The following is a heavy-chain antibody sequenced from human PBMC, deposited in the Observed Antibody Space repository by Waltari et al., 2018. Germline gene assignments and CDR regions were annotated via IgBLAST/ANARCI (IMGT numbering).Heavy chain of an antibody. Sequence: EVQLVESGGGLVQPGGSLRLSCAASGFTFSSYWMHWVRQAPGKGLVWGSRINSDGSSTSYADSVKGRFTISRDNAKNTLYLQMNSLRAEDTAVYYCARGGYYYYYGMDVWGQGTTVTVSS. D-gene: IGHD1-26*01. CDR3: ARGGYYYYYGMDV. J-gene: IGHJ6*02. CDR2: INSDGSST. CDR1: GFTFSSYW. V-gene: IGHV3-74*01.